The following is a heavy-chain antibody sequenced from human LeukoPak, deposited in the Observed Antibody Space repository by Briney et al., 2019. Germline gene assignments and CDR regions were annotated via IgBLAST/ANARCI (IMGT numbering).Heavy chain of an antibody. Sequence: ASVKVSCKASGYXFTSYGISWVRQAPGQGLEWLGWISAYNGNTNYAQKLQGRVTMTTDTSTSTAYMELRSLRSDDTAVYYCASVTYSGSCWASGYYFDYWGQGTLVTVSS. CDR3: ASVTYSGSCWASGYYFDY. V-gene: IGHV1-18*01. J-gene: IGHJ4*02. CDR2: ISAYNGNT. D-gene: IGHD1-26*01. CDR1: GYXFTSYG.